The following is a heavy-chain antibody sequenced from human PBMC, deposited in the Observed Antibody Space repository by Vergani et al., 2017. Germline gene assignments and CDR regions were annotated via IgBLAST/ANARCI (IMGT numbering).Heavy chain of an antibody. V-gene: IGHV1-69*04. J-gene: IGHJ6*02. CDR3: AGSNYDILTGYHEGYYCYGMDV. Sequence: QVQLVQSGAEVKKPGSSVKVSCKASGGTFSSYAISWVRQAPGQGLEWMGRIVPILGIANYAQKFQGRVTITADKSTSTAYMELSSLRSEDTAVYYCAGSNYDILTGYHEGYYCYGMDVWGQGTTVTVSS. CDR2: IVPILGIA. D-gene: IGHD3-9*01. CDR1: GGTFSSYA.